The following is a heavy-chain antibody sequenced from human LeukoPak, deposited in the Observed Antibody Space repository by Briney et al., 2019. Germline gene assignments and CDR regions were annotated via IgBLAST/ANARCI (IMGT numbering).Heavy chain of an antibody. CDR1: GLTFSSYA. J-gene: IGHJ4*02. CDR3: AKISPGGTHFDY. V-gene: IGHV3-23*01. D-gene: IGHD3-16*01. CDR2: ISGSGGST. Sequence: GGSLRLSCAASGLTFSSYAMSWVRQAPGKGLEWVSGISGSGGSTYYADSVKGRFTISRDNSKNTLYLQMNSLRAEDTAVYYCAKISPGGTHFDYWGQGTLVTVSS.